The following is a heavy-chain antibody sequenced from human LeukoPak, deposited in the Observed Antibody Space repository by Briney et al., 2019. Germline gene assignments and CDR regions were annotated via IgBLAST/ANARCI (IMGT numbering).Heavy chain of an antibody. CDR1: GFTFSSYA. V-gene: IGHV3-23*01. CDR3: AKGARITIFGVVIIPAYFDY. CDR2: ISGSGGST. Sequence: GGSLRLSCAAPGFTFSSYAMSWVRQAPGKGLEWVSAISGSGGSTYYADSVKGRFTISRDNSKNTLYLQMYSLRAEDTAVYYCAKGARITIFGVVIIPAYFDYWGQGTLVAVSS. D-gene: IGHD3-3*01. J-gene: IGHJ4*02.